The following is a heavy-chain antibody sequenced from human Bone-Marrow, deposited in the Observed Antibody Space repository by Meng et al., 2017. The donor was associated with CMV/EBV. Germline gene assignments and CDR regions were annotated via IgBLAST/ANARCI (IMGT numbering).Heavy chain of an antibody. V-gene: IGHV3-21*01. J-gene: IGHJ6*02. CDR3: ARDDRVSVPMRGYYYYGMDV. CDR2: ISSSSSYI. D-gene: IGHD2-2*01. CDR1: GFTFSSYS. Sequence: GESLKISCAASGFTFSSYSMNWVRQAPGKGLEWVSSISSSSSYIYYADSVKGRFTISRDNSKNTLYLQMNSLRAEDTAVYYCARDDRVSVPMRGYYYYGMDVWGQGTTVTVSS.